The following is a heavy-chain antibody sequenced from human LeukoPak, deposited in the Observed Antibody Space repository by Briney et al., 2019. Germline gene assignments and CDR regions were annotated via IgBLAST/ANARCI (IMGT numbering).Heavy chain of an antibody. D-gene: IGHD4-23*01. CDR2: IYYSGST. V-gene: IGHV4-39*01. CDR3: ARAVLRWRPHNWFDP. J-gene: IGHJ5*02. Sequence: SETLSLTCTVSGGSISSSSYYWAWIRQSPGKGLEWIGNIYYSGSTYYSPSLNSRVTISVDTSKNQFSLNLSSVTATDTAVYYCARAVLRWRPHNWFDPWGQGTLVTVSS. CDR1: GGSISSSSYY.